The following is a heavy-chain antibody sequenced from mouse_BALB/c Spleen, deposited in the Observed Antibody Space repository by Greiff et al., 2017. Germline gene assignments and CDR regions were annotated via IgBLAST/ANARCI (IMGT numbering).Heavy chain of an antibody. Sequence: EVTLVESGGGLVQPGGSLKLSCAASGFAFSSYWMRWVRQAPGNGLEWIGEINPDRSTINYTPSLKDKFIISRDNAKNTLYLQMSNVRSEDTALYDCARPRSTTVGAGGTELADWGQGTVVTVAA. CDR3: ARPRSTTVGAGGTELAD. CDR2: INPDRSTI. J-gene: IGHJ3*01. V-gene: IGHV4-1*02. CDR1: GFAFSSYW. D-gene: IGHD1-1*01.